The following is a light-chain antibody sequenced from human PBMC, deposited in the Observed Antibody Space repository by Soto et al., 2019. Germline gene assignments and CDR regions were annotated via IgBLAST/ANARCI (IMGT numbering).Light chain of an antibody. J-gene: IGKJ2*01. CDR2: DVS. Sequence: DIQMTQSPSSLSASVVDTVTMTCRSSSKWLAWYQKKPGKAPKLLIYDVSNLERGVPPRFSGSTSGAESTLTITGLQPDDLGTYYCQHTTDFTFGQGTKVDI. CDR3: QHTTDFT. CDR1: SSSKW. V-gene: IGKV1-5*01.